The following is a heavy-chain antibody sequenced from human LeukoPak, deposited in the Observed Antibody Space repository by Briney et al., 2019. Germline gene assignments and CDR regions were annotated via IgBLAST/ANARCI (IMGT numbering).Heavy chain of an antibody. CDR3: ASFIAAAGTYWFDP. CDR2: IIPIFGTA. CDR1: GGTFSSYA. V-gene: IGHV1-69*05. D-gene: IGHD6-13*01. J-gene: IGHJ5*02. Sequence: SVKVSCKASGGTFSSYAISWVRQAPGQGLEWMGGIIPIFGTANYAQKFQGRVTITTDESTSTAYMELSSLRSEDTAVYYCASFIAAAGTYWFDPWGQGTLVTVSS.